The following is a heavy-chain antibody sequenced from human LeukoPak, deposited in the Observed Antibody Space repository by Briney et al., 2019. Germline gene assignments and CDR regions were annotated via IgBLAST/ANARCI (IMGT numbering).Heavy chain of an antibody. D-gene: IGHD4-11*01. J-gene: IGHJ4*02. CDR3: ARSLYSNYDRRHFDY. CDR1: GGTFSSYA. Sequence: ASVKVSCKASGGTFSSYAISWVRQAPGQGLEWMGGIIPIFGTANYAQKFQGRVTITADESTSTAHMELSSLRSEDTAVYYCARSLYSNYDRRHFDYWGQGTLVTVSS. CDR2: IIPIFGTA. V-gene: IGHV1-69*01.